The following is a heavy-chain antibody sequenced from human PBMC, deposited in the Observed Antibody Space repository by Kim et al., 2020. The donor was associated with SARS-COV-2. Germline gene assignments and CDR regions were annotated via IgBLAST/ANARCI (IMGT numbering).Heavy chain of an antibody. D-gene: IGHD3-10*01. CDR3: ARDDDTSGGMDV. Sequence: NYNPSLKSRVTISVDTSKNQFSLKLSSVTAADTAVYYCARDDDTSGGMDVWGQGTTVTVSS. J-gene: IGHJ6*02. V-gene: IGHV4-34*01.